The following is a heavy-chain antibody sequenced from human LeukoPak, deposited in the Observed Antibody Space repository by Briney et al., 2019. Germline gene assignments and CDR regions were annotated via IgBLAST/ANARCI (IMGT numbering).Heavy chain of an antibody. Sequence: GGSLRLSCAASGFTFTTYWMHWVRQAPGKGLVWVLRINGDGSRSNYADSVKGRFTISRDNARNTLYLQMNSLRAEDTALYYCARTSPTSHFDFWGQGTLVTVSS. J-gene: IGHJ4*02. CDR3: ARTSPTSHFDF. V-gene: IGHV3-74*01. CDR2: INGDGSRS. D-gene: IGHD3-16*01. CDR1: GFTFTTYW.